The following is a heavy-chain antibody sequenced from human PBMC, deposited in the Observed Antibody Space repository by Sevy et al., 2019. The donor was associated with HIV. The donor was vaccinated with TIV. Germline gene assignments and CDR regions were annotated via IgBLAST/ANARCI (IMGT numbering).Heavy chain of an antibody. J-gene: IGHJ4*02. Sequence: GGSLRLSCAASGFTFSNYWMLWVRQAPGKGLVWVSRVNSDGTSTTYADSVKGRFTISRDNAKNTLCLQMSSLRAEDTAVYYCVAANSWEDYWGQGTLVTVSS. CDR2: VNSDGTST. D-gene: IGHD6-13*01. V-gene: IGHV3-74*01. CDR3: VAANSWEDY. CDR1: GFTFSNYW.